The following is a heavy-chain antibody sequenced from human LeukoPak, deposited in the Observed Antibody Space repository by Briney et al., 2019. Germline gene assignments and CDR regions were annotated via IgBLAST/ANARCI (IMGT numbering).Heavy chain of an antibody. Sequence: GGSLRLSCAVSGFTVSGNYMSWVRQAPGKGLEWVSLIYSGGTTYYADSVKGRFTISSDNSKNTLYLQMNSLRAEDTAVYYCARRAGGYSHPYDYWGQGISVTVSS. CDR3: ARRAGGYSHPYDY. CDR1: GFTVSGNY. CDR2: IYSGGTT. D-gene: IGHD4-23*01. J-gene: IGHJ4*02. V-gene: IGHV3-53*01.